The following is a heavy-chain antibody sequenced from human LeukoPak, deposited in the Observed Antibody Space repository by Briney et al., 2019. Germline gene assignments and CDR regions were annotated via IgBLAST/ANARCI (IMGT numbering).Heavy chain of an antibody. J-gene: IGHJ4*02. V-gene: IGHV3-23*01. CDR1: GFTFSNSV. CDR3: KMGDGSPPLGQ. Sequence: PGGSLRLSCAASGFTFSNSVLCWVRQAPGKGLQWVSAISGSGGSTYYSDSVKGRFTISRDNSGNTLYLQMNSLRAEDTAIYYCKMGDGSPPLGQWGQGTLVPVSS. CDR2: ISGSGGST. D-gene: IGHD5-24*01.